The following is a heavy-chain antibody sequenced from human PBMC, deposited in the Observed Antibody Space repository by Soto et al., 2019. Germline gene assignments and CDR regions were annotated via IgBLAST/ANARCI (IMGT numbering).Heavy chain of an antibody. CDR2: IYHSGST. D-gene: IGHD3-3*01. J-gene: IGHJ6*02. CDR3: ARVGGTIFGVVTMHYYGMDV. V-gene: IGHV4-4*02. CDR1: SGSISSSNW. Sequence: SETLSLTCAVSSGSISSSNWWSWVRQPPGKGLEWIGEIYHSGSTNYNPSLKSRVTISVDTSKNQFSLKLSSVTAADTAVYYCARVGGTIFGVVTMHYYGMDVWGQGTTVTVS.